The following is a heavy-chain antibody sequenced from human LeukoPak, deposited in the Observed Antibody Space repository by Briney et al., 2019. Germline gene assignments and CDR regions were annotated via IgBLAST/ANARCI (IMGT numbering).Heavy chain of an antibody. CDR1: GFTFSSYA. D-gene: IGHD3-22*01. V-gene: IGHV3-23*01. CDR2: ISGSGGST. Sequence: GGSLRLSCAASGFTFSSYAMSWVRQAPGKGLKWVSAISGSGGSTYYADSVKGRFTISRDNSKNTLYLQMNSLRAEDTAVYYCARSSERKYYFDYWGQGTLVTVSS. CDR3: ARSSERKYYFDY. J-gene: IGHJ4*02.